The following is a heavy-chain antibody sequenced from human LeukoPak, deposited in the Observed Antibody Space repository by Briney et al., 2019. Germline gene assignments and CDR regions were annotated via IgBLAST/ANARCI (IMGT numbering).Heavy chain of an antibody. Sequence: GGSLRLSCTASGFTFGDYAMSWFRQAPGKGLEWVGFIRSKAYGGTTEYAASVKGRFTISRDDSKSIAYLQMNSLKTEDTAVYYCTSWFGELFDSLDYWGQGTLVTVSS. J-gene: IGHJ4*02. V-gene: IGHV3-49*03. CDR2: IRSKAYGGTT. D-gene: IGHD3-10*01. CDR3: TSWFGELFDSLDY. CDR1: GFTFGDYA.